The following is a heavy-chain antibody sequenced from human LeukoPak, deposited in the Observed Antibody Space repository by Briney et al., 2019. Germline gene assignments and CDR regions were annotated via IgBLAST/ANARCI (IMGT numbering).Heavy chain of an antibody. D-gene: IGHD2-21*01. J-gene: IGHJ4*02. CDR3: ARGTYTGYIVVPDY. CDR2: ISYSGST. V-gene: IGHV4-61*01. Sequence: PSETLSLTCSVSGGSVSSGSYYWSWVRQPPGKGLEWIGYISYSGSTNYNPSLKSRVTISVDTPKNQFSLRLTSVTAADTAVYYCARGTYTGYIVVPDYWGQGTLVTVSS. CDR1: GGSVSSGSYY.